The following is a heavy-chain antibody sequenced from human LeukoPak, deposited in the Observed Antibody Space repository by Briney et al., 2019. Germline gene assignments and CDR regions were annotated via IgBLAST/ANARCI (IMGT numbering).Heavy chain of an antibody. D-gene: IGHD1-26*01. CDR1: GFTFSSYS. CDR2: ISSSSSTI. J-gene: IGHJ4*02. V-gene: IGHV3-48*04. CDR3: AKDQSGTYSIDY. Sequence: GGSLRLSCAASGFTFSSYSMNWVRQAPGKGLEWVSYISSSSSTIYYADSVKGRFTISRDNAKNTLYLQLNSLTVEDTAVYYCAKDQSGTYSIDYWGQGTLVTVSS.